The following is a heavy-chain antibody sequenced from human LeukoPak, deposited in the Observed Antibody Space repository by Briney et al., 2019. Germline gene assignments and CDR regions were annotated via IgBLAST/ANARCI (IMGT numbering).Heavy chain of an antibody. V-gene: IGHV3-23*01. Sequence: GGSLRLSCSASGFTFSTYAMHWVRQAPGKGLEWVSGISGDGASTHYAESVKGQFTISRDNSQNTLFLQMNSLRVEDTAIYYCAKDSYVSGRPLHTFDVWGQGTMVTVSS. CDR3: AKDSYVSGRPLHTFDV. CDR2: ISGDGAST. D-gene: IGHD3-10*01. CDR1: GFTFSTYA. J-gene: IGHJ3*01.